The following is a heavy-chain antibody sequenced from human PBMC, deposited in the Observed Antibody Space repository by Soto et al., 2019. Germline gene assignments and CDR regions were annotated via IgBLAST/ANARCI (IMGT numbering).Heavy chain of an antibody. J-gene: IGHJ4*02. CDR2: ISGHNGAT. CDR3: AREIYPLAYYFDY. Sequence: QVQLVQSGPEVMNPGASVKVSCKTSGYNFVNHGISWVRQAPGRGLEWLGWISGHNGATKHGKRLQGRVTMTIDTSTTTAYVELRSLRSDDTAVYYCAREIYPLAYYFDYWGQGTLVTVSS. CDR1: GYNFVNHG. V-gene: IGHV1-18*04.